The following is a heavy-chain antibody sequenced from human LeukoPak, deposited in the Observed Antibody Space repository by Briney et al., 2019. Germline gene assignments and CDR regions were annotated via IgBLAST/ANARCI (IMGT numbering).Heavy chain of an antibody. D-gene: IGHD7-27*01. CDR1: GFSFSNYW. V-gene: IGHV3-33*08. Sequence: GGSLRLSCADSGFSFSNYWMTWVRQAPGKGLEWVAVIWYDGSNKYYADSVKGRFTISRDNSKNTLYLQMNSLRAEDTAVYYCARGPLGIGFDYWGQGALVTVSS. CDR3: ARGPLGIGFDY. J-gene: IGHJ4*02. CDR2: IWYDGSNK.